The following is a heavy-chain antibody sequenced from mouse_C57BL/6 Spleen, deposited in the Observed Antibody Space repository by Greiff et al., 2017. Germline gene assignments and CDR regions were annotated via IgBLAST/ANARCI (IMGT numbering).Heavy chain of an antibody. V-gene: IGHV5-4*01. Sequence: EVKLVESGGGLVKPGGSLKLSCAASGFTFSSYAMSWVRQTPEKRLEWVATISDGGSYTYYPDNVKGRFTISRDNAKNNLYLQMSHLKSEDTAMYYCARDHDGSFDYWGQGTTLTVSS. J-gene: IGHJ2*01. D-gene: IGHD2-3*01. CDR3: ARDHDGSFDY. CDR2: ISDGGSYT. CDR1: GFTFSSYA.